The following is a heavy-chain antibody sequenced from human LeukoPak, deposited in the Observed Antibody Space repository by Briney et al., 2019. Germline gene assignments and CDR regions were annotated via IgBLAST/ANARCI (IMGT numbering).Heavy chain of an antibody. V-gene: IGHV4-59*01. CDR1: NGSISSFY. Sequence: PSETLSLTCTVSNGSISSFYWTWIRQPPGKGLEWMGYIYYTGTTDYNPSLKSRVTISVDTSKNQFSLKLSSVTAADTAVYYCARGYGRYFDYSGQGTLVSVSS. D-gene: IGHD5-18*01. J-gene: IGHJ4*02. CDR3: ARGYGRYFDY. CDR2: IYYTGTT.